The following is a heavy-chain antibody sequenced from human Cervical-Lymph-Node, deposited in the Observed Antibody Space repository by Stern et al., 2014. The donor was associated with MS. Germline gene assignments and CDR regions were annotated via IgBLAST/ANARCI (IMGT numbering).Heavy chain of an antibody. V-gene: IGHV1-18*01. Sequence: QVQLVESGAEVKKPGASVKVSCKASGYTFTSYGISWGRQAPGQGLAEMGWISAYNAHTNEAQSIQGRFAMTTDTSTTTAYMELRSLRSDDTAIYYCARERGYYESSGYYAMKDGYWGQGTPVTVSS. CDR3: ARERGYYESSGYYAMKDGY. J-gene: IGHJ4*02. D-gene: IGHD3-22*01. CDR2: ISAYNAHT. CDR1: GYTFTSYG.